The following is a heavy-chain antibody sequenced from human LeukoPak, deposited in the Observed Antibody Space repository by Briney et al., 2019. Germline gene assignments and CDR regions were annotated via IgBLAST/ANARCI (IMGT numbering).Heavy chain of an antibody. Sequence: GGSLRLSCAASGFTFSHYWMTWVRQAPGKGLEWVAQINQDGSEEYYMDSVKARFTISRDNAKNSLYLQMHSLRAEDTAVYYCARGGFVFDIWGQGTVVTVSS. CDR1: GFTFSHYW. V-gene: IGHV3-7*01. CDR2: INQDGSEE. J-gene: IGHJ3*02. CDR3: ARGGFVFDI. D-gene: IGHD3-10*01.